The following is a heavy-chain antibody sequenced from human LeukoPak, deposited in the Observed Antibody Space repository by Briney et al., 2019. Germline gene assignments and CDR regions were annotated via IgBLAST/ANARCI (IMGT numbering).Heavy chain of an antibody. D-gene: IGHD3-10*01. V-gene: IGHV3-48*03. CDR2: ISSSGSTI. J-gene: IGHJ4*02. Sequence: GGSLRLSCAASGLTFSSYEMNWVRQAPGKGLEWVSYISSSGSTIYYADSVKGRFTISRDNAKNSLYLQMNSLRAEDTALYHCARGPPYYYGSGSCATSLPFDYWGQGTLVTVSS. CDR1: GLTFSSYE. CDR3: ARGPPYYYGSGSCATSLPFDY.